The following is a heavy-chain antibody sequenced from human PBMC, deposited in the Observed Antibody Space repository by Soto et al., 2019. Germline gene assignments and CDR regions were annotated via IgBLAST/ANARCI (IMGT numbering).Heavy chain of an antibody. V-gene: IGHV4-34*01. CDR1: GGPFSGYY. D-gene: IGHD2-15*01. J-gene: IGHJ5*02. Sequence: QVQLQQWGAGLLKPSETLSLTCAVYGGPFSGYYWSRIRQPPGKGLEWIGEINHSGSTNYNPSLKSRVTIAVDTSKNQFALKLSSVTAADTAVYYCARGPSVGLAIRNWFDPWGQGTLVTVSS. CDR2: INHSGST. CDR3: ARGPSVGLAIRNWFDP.